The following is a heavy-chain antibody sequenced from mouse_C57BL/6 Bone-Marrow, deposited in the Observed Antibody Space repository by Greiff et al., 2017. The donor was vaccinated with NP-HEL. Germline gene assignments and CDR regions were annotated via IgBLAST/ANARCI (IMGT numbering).Heavy chain of an antibody. Sequence: EVQLQQSGPELVKPGASVKMSCKASGYTFTDYNMHWVKQSHGKSLEWIGYINPNNGGTSYNQKFTGKATLTVNKSSSTAYMELRSLTSEDSAVYYCARYGYGSSPYYYAMDYWGQGTSVTVSA. V-gene: IGHV1-22*01. J-gene: IGHJ4*01. CDR1: GYTFTDYN. CDR3: ARYGYGSSPYYYAMDY. CDR2: INPNNGGT. D-gene: IGHD1-1*01.